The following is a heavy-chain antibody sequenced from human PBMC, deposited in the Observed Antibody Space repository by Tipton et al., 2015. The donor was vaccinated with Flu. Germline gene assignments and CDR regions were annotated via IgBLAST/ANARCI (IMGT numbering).Heavy chain of an antibody. V-gene: IGHV1-2*02. J-gene: IGHJ6*02. Sequence: QLVQSGAEVKKPGASVKVSRKASGYAFTGYYMHWVRQAPGQGLEWMGWINPNSGGTNYAQKFQGRVTMTRDTSISTAYMELSRLRSDDTAVYYCARDQMIVVVMAYYGMDVWGQGTTVTVSS. CDR2: INPNSGGT. D-gene: IGHD3-22*01. CDR1: GYAFTGYY. CDR3: ARDQMIVVVMAYYGMDV.